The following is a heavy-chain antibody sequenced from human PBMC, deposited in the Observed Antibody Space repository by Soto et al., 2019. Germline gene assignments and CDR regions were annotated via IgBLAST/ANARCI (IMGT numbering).Heavy chain of an antibody. CDR2: INVGNGNT. CDR1: GYTYISYS. Sequence: GASVKVSCKASGYTYISYSMHWVRQAPGQRLEWMGWINVGNGNTKYSQNFQGRVTINQDTSASTAYMELSSRTSEDTAVYYCAREKWGSGSRWLDPWGQGTLVT. D-gene: IGHD6-19*01. V-gene: IGHV1-3*01. J-gene: IGHJ5*02. CDR3: AREKWGSGSRWLDP.